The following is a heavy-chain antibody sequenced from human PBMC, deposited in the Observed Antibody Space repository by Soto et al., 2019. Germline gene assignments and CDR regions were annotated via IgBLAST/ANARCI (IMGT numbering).Heavy chain of an antibody. V-gene: IGHV3-33*01. D-gene: IGHD3-16*02. CDR3: ARGPYDYVWGSNPPHFDY. CDR2: IWYDGSNT. CDR1: GFTFSSYA. Sequence: GGSLRLSFAASGFTFSSYAMHWVRQAQGKGLEWVGFIWYDGSNTFYAESVKGRFTISRDNSKNTVYLQINALRAEDTAVYYCARGPYDYVWGSNPPHFDYWGQGTLVTVSS. J-gene: IGHJ4*02.